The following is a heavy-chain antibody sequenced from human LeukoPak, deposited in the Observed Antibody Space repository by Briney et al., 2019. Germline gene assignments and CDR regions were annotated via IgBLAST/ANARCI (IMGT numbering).Heavy chain of an antibody. Sequence: ASVKVSCKASGYTFTGYYMHWVRQAPGQGLEWMGRINPNSGGTNYAQRFQGRVTVTRDTSISTAYMELSRLRSDDTAVYYCARERIGYYDSSGYAFDIWGQGTMVTVSS. J-gene: IGHJ3*02. CDR1: GYTFTGYY. V-gene: IGHV1-2*06. D-gene: IGHD3-22*01. CDR3: ARERIGYYDSSGYAFDI. CDR2: INPNSGGT.